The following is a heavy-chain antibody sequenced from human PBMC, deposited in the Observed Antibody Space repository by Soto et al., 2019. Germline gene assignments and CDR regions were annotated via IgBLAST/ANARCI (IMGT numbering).Heavy chain of an antibody. CDR3: ARGPLRPSAMDV. Sequence: ASVKVSCKTSGDNFKKDVFTWVRQAPGQGLEWMGGTIPALGKTHYIEKFQGRVTITVDDATRTVYMEVRDLTSEDTAIYYCARGPLRPSAMDVWGQGTTVTVSS. CDR1: GDNFKKDV. CDR2: TIPALGKT. J-gene: IGHJ6*02. D-gene: IGHD3-10*01. V-gene: IGHV1-69*10.